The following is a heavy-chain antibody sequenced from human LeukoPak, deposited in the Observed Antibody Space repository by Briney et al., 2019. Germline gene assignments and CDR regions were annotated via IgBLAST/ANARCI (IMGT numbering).Heavy chain of an antibody. J-gene: IGHJ4*02. V-gene: IGHV3-30*03. CDR1: GFTFSNYG. D-gene: IGHD5-18*01. Sequence: PGRSLRLSCAASGFTFSNYGMHWVRQAPGKGLEWVSLISYDVSSSTYYADSVKGRFTVSRDNSKNTLHLQMNSLRAEDTAVYYCARDGGYTYGHRIDYWGQGTLVTVSS. CDR2: ISYDVSSST. CDR3: ARDGGYTYGHRIDY.